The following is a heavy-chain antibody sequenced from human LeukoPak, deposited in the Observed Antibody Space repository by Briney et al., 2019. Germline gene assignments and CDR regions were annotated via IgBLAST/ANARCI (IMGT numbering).Heavy chain of an antibody. J-gene: IGHJ4*02. CDR3: ARVLPRYLQDSPPGY. Sequence: PGRSLRLSCAAAGFTFSSYAMHWVRQAPGKGLEWVAVISYDGSNKYYADSVKGRFTISRDNSKNTLYLQMNSLRAEDTAVYYCARVLPRYLQDSPPGYWGQGTLVTVSS. CDR2: ISYDGSNK. V-gene: IGHV3-30-3*01. CDR1: GFTFSSYA. D-gene: IGHD5-24*01.